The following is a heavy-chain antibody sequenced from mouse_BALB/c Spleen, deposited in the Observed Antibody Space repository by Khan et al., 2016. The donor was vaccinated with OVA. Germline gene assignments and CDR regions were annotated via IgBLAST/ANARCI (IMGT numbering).Heavy chain of an antibody. CDR2: INPTSGYT. V-gene: IGHV1-7*01. CDR1: GYTFTTYW. CDR3: ARDRIDD. Sequence: QVQLQQSGTELAKPGASVKMSCKASGYTFTTYWMHWVKQRPGQGLEWIGYINPTSGYTDYNEKFKDKATLSADKSSSKAYMQLSSLTSEDSAFYYCARDRIDDWGQGTTLTVSS. J-gene: IGHJ2*01.